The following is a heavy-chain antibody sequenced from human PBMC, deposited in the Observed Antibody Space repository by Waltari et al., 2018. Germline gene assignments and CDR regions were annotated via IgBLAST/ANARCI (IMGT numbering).Heavy chain of an antibody. CDR1: GITFSDLA. Sequence: QVQLVESGGGVVQPGRSLRLPCAASGITFSDLAMHWVRQTPGRGLEWVSVIWNDGSYQYYADSVKGRFTISRDNSKNTLYLQMNSLRVEDTGVYYCAKANGSGGFLVDFWGQGTLVTVSS. V-gene: IGHV3-33*06. CDR3: AKANGSGGFLVDF. D-gene: IGHD3-10*01. CDR2: IWNDGSYQ. J-gene: IGHJ4*02.